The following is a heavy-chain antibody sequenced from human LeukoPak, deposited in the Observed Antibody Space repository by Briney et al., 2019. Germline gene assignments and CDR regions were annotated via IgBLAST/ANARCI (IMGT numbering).Heavy chain of an antibody. CDR2: ISSSSSTI. Sequence: XCAXXGXXXXSYSMNWVRQAPGKGLDWVSYISSSSSTIYYADSVKGRFTISRDNAKNSLYLQMNSLRAEDTAVYYCARDLSDYGVXRFDYWGQGTLVTVSS. D-gene: IGHD4-17*01. J-gene: IGHJ4*02. V-gene: IGHV3-48*01. CDR1: GXXXXSYS. CDR3: ARDLSDYGVXRFDY.